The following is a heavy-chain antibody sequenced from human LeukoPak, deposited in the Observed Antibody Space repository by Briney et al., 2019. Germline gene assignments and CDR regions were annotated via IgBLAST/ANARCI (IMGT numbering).Heavy chain of an antibody. CDR3: TKSRRRGYCTHVVFYTYFDL. Sequence: GGSLRLSRAASGFTFCSFVISWGPQAPGKGREAVSAISGCGGSTYYADSVQGRFTISRHNSQNTPYLQMNSLIAEDPARAYLTKSRRRGYCTHVVFYTYFDLGGKGTLVTVS. V-gene: IGHV3-23*01. D-gene: IGHD2-8*01. CDR2: ISGCGGST. CDR1: GFTFCSFV. J-gene: IGHJ4*02.